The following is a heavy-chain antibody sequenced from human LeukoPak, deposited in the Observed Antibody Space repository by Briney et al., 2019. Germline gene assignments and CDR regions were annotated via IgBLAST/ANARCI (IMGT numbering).Heavy chain of an antibody. J-gene: IGHJ3*02. CDR3: ARDIAYSTSSGGFDAFDI. Sequence: GASVKVSCKASGYTFTGYYMHWVRQAPGQGLEWMGWISPTSGGTNYAQKFQGRVTITADKSTSTVYMELNNLRFEDTAVYYCARDIAYSTSSGGFDAFDIWGQGTMVTVSP. V-gene: IGHV1-2*02. CDR2: ISPTSGGT. CDR1: GYTFTGYY. D-gene: IGHD1-26*01.